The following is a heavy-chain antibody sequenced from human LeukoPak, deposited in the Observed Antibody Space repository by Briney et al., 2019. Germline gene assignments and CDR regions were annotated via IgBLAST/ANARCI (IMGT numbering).Heavy chain of an antibody. CDR2: IKQDGSEK. D-gene: IGHD1-26*01. CDR3: ARVEGATAYYFDY. V-gene: IGHV3-7*01. J-gene: IGHJ4*02. Sequence: GGSLRLSCAASGFTFSSYWMSWVRQARGKGLEWVANIKQDGSEKYYVDSVKGRFTISRDNAKNSLYLQMNSLRAEDTAVYYCARVEGATAYYFDYWGQGTLVTVSS. CDR1: GFTFSSYW.